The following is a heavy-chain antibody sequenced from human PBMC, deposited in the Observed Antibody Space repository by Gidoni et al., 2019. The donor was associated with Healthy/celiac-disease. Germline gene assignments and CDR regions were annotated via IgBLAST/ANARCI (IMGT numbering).Heavy chain of an antibody. V-gene: IGHV5-10-1*03. J-gene: IGHJ2*01. CDR3: ARRTRGVVVAATGYFDL. CDR1: GYSFTSYW. CDR2: IDPSDSYT. Sequence: EVQLVQSGAEVKKPGESLRLSCKGSGYSFTSYWSNWVRQMPGKGLEWMGRIDPSDSYTNYSPSFQGHVTISADKSISTAYLQWSSLKASDTAMYYCARRTRGVVVAATGYFDLWGRGTLVTVSS. D-gene: IGHD2-15*01.